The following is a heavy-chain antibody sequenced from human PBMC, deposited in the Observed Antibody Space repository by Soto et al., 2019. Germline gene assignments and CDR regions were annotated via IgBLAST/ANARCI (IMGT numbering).Heavy chain of an antibody. V-gene: IGHV4-31*03. CDR1: RGSITSGDYY. CDR2: ISNSGNT. J-gene: IGHJ5*02. Sequence: PSETLSLTCTVSRGSITSGDYYWSWIRQHPVKGLEWIGYISNSGNTYYNPSLKSGVTISLDASKNQFSLSLTSVTAADTAVYYCARVPGPWGQGTLVTVSS. CDR3: ARVPGP.